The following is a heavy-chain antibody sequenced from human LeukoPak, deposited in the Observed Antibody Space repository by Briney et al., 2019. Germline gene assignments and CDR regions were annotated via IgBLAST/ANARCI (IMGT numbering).Heavy chain of an antibody. CDR3: ARVPIPYGSHHGWFDP. J-gene: IGHJ5*02. V-gene: IGHV1-69*05. CDR1: GGTFSSYA. CDR2: IIPIFGTA. Sequence: SVKVSCKASGGTFSSYAISWVRQAPGQGLEWMGGIIPIFGTANYAQKFQGRVTITTDESTSTAYMELSSLRSEDTAVYYCARVPIPYGSHHGWFDPWGQGTLATVSS. D-gene: IGHD3-10*01.